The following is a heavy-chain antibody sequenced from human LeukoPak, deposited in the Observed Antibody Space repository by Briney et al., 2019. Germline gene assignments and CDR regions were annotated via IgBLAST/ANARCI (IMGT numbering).Heavy chain of an antibody. J-gene: IGHJ4*02. Sequence: GGSLRLSCAASGFTFSSYSMNWVRQAPGKGLEWVSYISSSGTTIYYADSVKGRFTISRDNAKNSLYLQMNSPRAEDTAVYYCARDYGGSSPFDYWGQGTLVTVSS. CDR2: ISSSGTTI. CDR1: GFTFSSYS. CDR3: ARDYGGSSPFDY. V-gene: IGHV3-48*04. D-gene: IGHD4-23*01.